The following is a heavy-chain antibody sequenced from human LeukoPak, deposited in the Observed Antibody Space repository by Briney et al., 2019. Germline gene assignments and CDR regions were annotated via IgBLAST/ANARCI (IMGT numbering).Heavy chain of an antibody. Sequence: GASVKVSCKASGYTFTGYYMHWVRQAPGQGLEWMGWINPNSGGTNYAQKFQGRVTMTRDTSISTAYMELSRLRSDDTAVYYCARVLYYYDSSGYQYYFDYWGQGTLVTVSS. V-gene: IGHV1-2*02. CDR1: GYTFTGYY. CDR2: INPNSGGT. CDR3: ARVLYYYDSSGYQYYFDY. D-gene: IGHD3-22*01. J-gene: IGHJ4*02.